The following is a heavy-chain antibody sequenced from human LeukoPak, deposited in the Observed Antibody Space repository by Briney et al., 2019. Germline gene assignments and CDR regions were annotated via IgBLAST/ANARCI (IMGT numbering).Heavy chain of an antibody. V-gene: IGHV1-18*03. Sequence: ASVKVSCKASGYTFTSYGISWVRQAPGQGLEWMGWISAYNGNTNYAQKLQGRVTMTTDTSTSTAYMELSSLRSEDMAVYYCARDISSSWYLSDAFDIWGQGTMVTVSS. CDR1: GYTFTSYG. D-gene: IGHD6-13*01. J-gene: IGHJ3*02. CDR3: ARDISSSWYLSDAFDI. CDR2: ISAYNGNT.